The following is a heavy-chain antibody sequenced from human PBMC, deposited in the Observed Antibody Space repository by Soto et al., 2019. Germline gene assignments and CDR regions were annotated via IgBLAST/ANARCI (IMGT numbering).Heavy chain of an antibody. V-gene: IGHV3-11*06. CDR2: ISSSSSYT. CDR3: ARDKDWAFDY. Sequence: GGSLRLSCAASGFTFIDYYMSWIRQAPGKGLEWVSYISSSSSYTNYADSVKGRFTVSRDNAKNSLFLLMSSLRAEDTAVYYCARDKDWAFDYWGQGTQVNVSS. CDR1: GFTFIDYY. D-gene: IGHD3-9*01. J-gene: IGHJ4*02.